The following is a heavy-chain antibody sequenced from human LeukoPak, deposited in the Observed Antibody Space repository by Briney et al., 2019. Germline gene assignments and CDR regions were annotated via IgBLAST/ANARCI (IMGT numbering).Heavy chain of an antibody. CDR3: ARFKHLLLWFGDVFDP. CDR1: GGSFSGYY. Sequence: PSETLSLTCAVYGGSFSGYYWSWIRQPPGKGLEWIGEINHSGSTNYNPSLKSRVTISVDTSKNHFSLKLSSVTYADMGVYYCARFKHLLLWFGDVFDPWSQGTLVTVSS. J-gene: IGHJ5*02. D-gene: IGHD3-10*01. V-gene: IGHV4-34*01. CDR2: INHSGST.